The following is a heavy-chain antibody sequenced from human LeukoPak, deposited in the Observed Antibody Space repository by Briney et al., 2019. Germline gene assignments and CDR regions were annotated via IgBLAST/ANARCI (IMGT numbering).Heavy chain of an antibody. CDR2: ISSSGSTI. D-gene: IGHD6-13*01. Sequence: GGSLRLSCAASGFTFSDYYMSWIRQAPGKGLEWVSYISSSGSTIYYADSVKGRFTISRDNAKNSLYLQMNSLRAEDTAVYYCSSSWTGYCYYYGMDVWGQGTTVTVSS. J-gene: IGHJ6*02. CDR1: GFTFSDYY. V-gene: IGHV3-11*01. CDR3: SSSWTGYCYYYGMDV.